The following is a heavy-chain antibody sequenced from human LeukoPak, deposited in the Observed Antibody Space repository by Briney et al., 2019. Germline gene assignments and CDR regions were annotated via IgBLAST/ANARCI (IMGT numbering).Heavy chain of an antibody. D-gene: IGHD1-26*01. V-gene: IGHV3-64D*06. CDR3: LTIVETTIDAFDI. CDR2: ISSNGGDT. CDR1: GFTFSSYA. J-gene: IGHJ3*02. Sequence: GGSLRLSCAASGFTFSSYAMHWVRQAPGKGLEYVSAISSNGGDTYYAHSVKGRFTISRDNAKSTLYLQMNSLRAEDTAVYYCLTIVETTIDAFDIWGQGTKATVSS.